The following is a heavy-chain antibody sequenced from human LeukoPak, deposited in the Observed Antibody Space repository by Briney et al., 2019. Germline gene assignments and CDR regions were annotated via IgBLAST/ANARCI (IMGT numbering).Heavy chain of an antibody. CDR1: DFTVSRNY. CDR2: IYSDGST. Sequence: GGSLRLSCVASDFTVSRNYMTWVRQAPGKGLEWVSEIYSDGSTYYAASVKGRFSISRDNSKNTVYLQMNSLRAEDTAVYYCTRQYTGSFLFFDYWGQGTLVTVSS. CDR3: TRQYTGSFLFFDY. V-gene: IGHV3-66*04. J-gene: IGHJ4*02. D-gene: IGHD1-26*01.